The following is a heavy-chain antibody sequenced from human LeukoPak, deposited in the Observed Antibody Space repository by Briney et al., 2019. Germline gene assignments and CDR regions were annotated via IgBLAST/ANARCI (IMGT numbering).Heavy chain of an antibody. Sequence: GESLKISCKGSGYSFSSYWIGWVRQMPGKGLEWMGIIYPGDSDTRYSPSFQGQVTISVDKSISTAYLQWSSVKASDTAIYYCARVYTTSWSAGGYWGQGTLVTVS. CDR1: GYSFSSYW. V-gene: IGHV5-51*01. CDR2: IYPGDSDT. J-gene: IGHJ4*02. CDR3: ARVYTTSWSAGGY. D-gene: IGHD2-2*02.